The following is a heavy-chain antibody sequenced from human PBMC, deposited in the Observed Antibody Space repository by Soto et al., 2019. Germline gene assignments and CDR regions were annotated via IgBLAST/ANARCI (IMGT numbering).Heavy chain of an antibody. Sequence: SETLSLTCFVSGDSINNTYWWSWVRQAPGKGLEWIGEIYHTGGRSYMPSLRGRITLSVDTSKNQFSLKLTSVTAADTAGYFCARGGKQQLVRSQYFDLWGRGTLVTVSS. J-gene: IGHJ2*01. D-gene: IGHD6-13*01. CDR3: ARGGKQQLVRSQYFDL. CDR2: IYHTGGR. V-gene: IGHV4-4*02. CDR1: GDSINNTYW.